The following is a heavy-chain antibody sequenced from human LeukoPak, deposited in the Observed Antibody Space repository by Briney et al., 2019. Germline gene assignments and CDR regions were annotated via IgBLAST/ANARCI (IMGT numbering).Heavy chain of an antibody. CDR1: GGSVSSSIYY. Sequence: PSETLSLTCTVSGGSVSSSIYYWGWIRQPPGKGLEWIGSIYCGSTSYNPSLKSRVTISVDTSKNQFSLKLTSVTAADTAVYYCASRNDILTGYVFDFWGQGTLDTVSS. V-gene: IGHV4-39*01. CDR2: IYCGST. D-gene: IGHD3-9*01. J-gene: IGHJ4*02. CDR3: ASRNDILTGYVFDF.